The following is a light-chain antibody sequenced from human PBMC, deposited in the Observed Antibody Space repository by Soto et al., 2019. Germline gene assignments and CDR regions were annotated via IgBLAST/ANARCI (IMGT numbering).Light chain of an antibody. J-gene: IGKJ1*01. CDR3: QQRTDRPPWT. Sequence: EVVLTQSPGTLSLSPGERATLSCRASQSIGSSYLAWYQQKPGQAPRLLIYGASSRATGIPDRFSGGGSGTDFSLTISRLDPEDFAVYYCQQRTDRPPWTFGQGTKVESK. V-gene: IGKV3D-20*02. CDR1: QSIGSSY. CDR2: GAS.